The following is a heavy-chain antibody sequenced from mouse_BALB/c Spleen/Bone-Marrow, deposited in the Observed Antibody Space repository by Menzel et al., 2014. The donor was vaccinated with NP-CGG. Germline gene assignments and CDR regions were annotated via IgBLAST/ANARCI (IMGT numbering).Heavy chain of an antibody. CDR3: ASYFSYSWFAY. D-gene: IGHD2-12*01. V-gene: IGHV1-15*01. CDR1: GYTFTDYE. Sequence: VQVVESGAELVRPGASVTLSCKASGYTFTDYEMHWMKQTPVHGLEWIGDVDPETGGTAYNQKFKGKATLTADKSSSTAYMELRSLTSEDSAVYYCASYFSYSWFAYWGQGTLVTVSA. J-gene: IGHJ3*01. CDR2: VDPETGGT.